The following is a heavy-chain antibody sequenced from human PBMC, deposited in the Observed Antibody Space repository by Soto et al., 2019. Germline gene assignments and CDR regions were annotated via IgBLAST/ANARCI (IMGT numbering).Heavy chain of an antibody. V-gene: IGHV3-33*01. CDR3: ARDRMSGSWYFRGYNWFDP. CDR2: IWCDGSNK. D-gene: IGHD6-13*01. J-gene: IGHJ5*02. CDR1: GFTFSSYG. Sequence: GGSLRLSCAASGFTFSSYGMHWVRQAPGKGLEWVAVIWCDGSNKYYADSVKGRFTISRDNSKNTLYLQMNSLRAEDTAVYYCARDRMSGSWYFRGYNWFDPWGQGTLVTVSS.